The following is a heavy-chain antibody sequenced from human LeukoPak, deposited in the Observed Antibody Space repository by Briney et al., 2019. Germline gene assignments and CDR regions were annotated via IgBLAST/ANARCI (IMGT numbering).Heavy chain of an antibody. CDR2: MSGSGGMT. D-gene: IGHD3-22*01. V-gene: IGHV3-23*01. J-gene: IGHJ4*02. Sequence: GGSLRLSCAVSGFTFSAYAMSWVRQAPGKGLEWVSAMSGSGGMTYYADSVKGRFSISRDNSKNTLHLQMNSLRAEDTAVYYCAKGAMPYYDGSGYNYFDYWGQGTPFTVSS. CDR1: GFTFSAYA. CDR3: AKGAMPYYDGSGYNYFDY.